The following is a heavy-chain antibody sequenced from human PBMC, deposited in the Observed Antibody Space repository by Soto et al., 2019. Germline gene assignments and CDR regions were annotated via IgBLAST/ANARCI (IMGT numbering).Heavy chain of an antibody. CDR1: GFTFSNYW. Sequence: EVQLVESGGGLVQPGGSLRISCAASGFTFSNYWMSWVRQAPGKGLEWVANIKQDGSEEYYVDSVKGRFTISRDNAKNSLYLQMSSLRADDTAVYYCTRGIRGSSGWSYYYGMDVWGQGTTVTVSS. CDR3: TRGIRGSSGWSYYYGMDV. CDR2: IKQDGSEE. V-gene: IGHV3-7*03. J-gene: IGHJ6*02. D-gene: IGHD6-19*01.